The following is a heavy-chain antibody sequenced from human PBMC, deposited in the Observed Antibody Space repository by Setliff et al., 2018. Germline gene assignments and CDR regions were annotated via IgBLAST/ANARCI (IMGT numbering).Heavy chain of an antibody. J-gene: IGHJ1*01. V-gene: IGHV3-7*01. CDR3: ARDPWQWLTTFTSAEYFQH. CDR1: GFTFSRYW. CDR2: IKQDGSEK. Sequence: GGSLRLSCAASGFTFSRYWMSWVRQAPGKGLEWVANIKQDGSEKYYVDSVKGRFTISRDNAKNSLYLQMKSLRAEDTAVYYCARDPWQWLTTFTSAEYFQHWGQGTLVTVSS. D-gene: IGHD6-19*01.